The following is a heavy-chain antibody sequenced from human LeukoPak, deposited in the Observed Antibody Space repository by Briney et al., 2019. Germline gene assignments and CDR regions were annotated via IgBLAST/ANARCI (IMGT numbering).Heavy chain of an antibody. CDR3: ARVGPYKITMVRGIMGYLDS. D-gene: IGHD3-10*01. CDR1: GGSFSAYS. CDR2: INHSGST. J-gene: IGHJ4*02. V-gene: IGHV4-34*01. Sequence: SETLSLTCAVYGGSFSAYSWSWIRQPPGKGLEWIGEINHSGSTNYNASLKSRLTISVDTSKNQFSLKLSSVTAADTAVYYCARVGPYKITMVRGIMGYLDSWGQGNLVTVSS.